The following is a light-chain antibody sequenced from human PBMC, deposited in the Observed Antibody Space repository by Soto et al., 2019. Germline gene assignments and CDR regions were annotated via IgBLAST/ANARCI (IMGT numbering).Light chain of an antibody. V-gene: IGKV1-12*01. J-gene: IGKJ4*01. CDR2: SAS. Sequence: IQMTQSPSSVSASVGDRVTITCRASQPISSWLAWYQQKPGQPPNLLIYSASTLRSGVPSRFSFSESGTLITLTITTLHPEDFETYYCQQHTSFPLTFGGGTKVEF. CDR3: QQHTSFPLT. CDR1: QPISSW.